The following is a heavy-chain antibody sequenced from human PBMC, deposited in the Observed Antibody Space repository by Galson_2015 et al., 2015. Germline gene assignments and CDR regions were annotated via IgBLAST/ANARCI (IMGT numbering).Heavy chain of an antibody. CDR3: ATPRYRDGNNPFDY. CDR1: GFTFSTYG. J-gene: IGHJ4*02. CDR2: ISYDGSSK. V-gene: IGHV3-30*03. D-gene: IGHD5-24*01. Sequence: SLRLSCAASGFTFSTYGMHWVRQAPGKGLEWVAVISYDGSSKDYADSVRGRFIISRDNSKNTLYLQMNSLRTEDTAVYYCATPRYRDGNNPFDYWGQGTLVTVSS.